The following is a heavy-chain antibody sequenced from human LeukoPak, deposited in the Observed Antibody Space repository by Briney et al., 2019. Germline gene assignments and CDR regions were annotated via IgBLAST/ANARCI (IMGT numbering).Heavy chain of an antibody. Sequence: SETLSLTCTVSGGSISSSGYYWGWIRQPPGKGLEWIGSIYYSGSTYYNPSLKSRVTISVDRSKNQFSLKLSSVTAADTAVYYCARGSFGGYSGYDSSYYFDYWGQGTLVTVSS. J-gene: IGHJ4*02. D-gene: IGHD5-12*01. CDR1: GGSISSSGYY. CDR3: ARGSFGGYSGYDSSYYFDY. V-gene: IGHV4-39*07. CDR2: IYYSGST.